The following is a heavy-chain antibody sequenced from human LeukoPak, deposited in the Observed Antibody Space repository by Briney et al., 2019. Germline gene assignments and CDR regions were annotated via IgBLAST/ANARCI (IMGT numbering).Heavy chain of an antibody. D-gene: IGHD2-15*01. V-gene: IGHV3-9*01. CDR1: GFTFDDYA. Sequence: PGRSLRLSCAASGFTFDDYAMHWVRQAPGKGLEWVSGIGWNSGGIVYADSVKGRFTISRDNAKNSLFLQMNSVRAEDTAIYYCARDLGWFHFDSWGQGTLVTVSS. CDR3: ARDLGWFHFDS. J-gene: IGHJ4*02. CDR2: IGWNSGGI.